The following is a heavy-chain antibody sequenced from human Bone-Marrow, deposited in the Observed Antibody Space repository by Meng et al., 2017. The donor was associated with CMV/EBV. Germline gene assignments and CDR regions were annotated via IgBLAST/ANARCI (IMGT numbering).Heavy chain of an antibody. Sequence: ASVKVSCKASGGTFSSYAISWVRQAPGQGLEWMGRIIPHNGNTNYAQNLQDRVTLTTDTSTTTAYLEVRNLRFDDTAVYFCARGGGSTDLDVWGQGTTVTVSS. D-gene: IGHD6-13*01. J-gene: IGHJ6*02. CDR1: GGTFSSYA. CDR2: IIPHNGNT. V-gene: IGHV1-18*01. CDR3: ARGGGSTDLDV.